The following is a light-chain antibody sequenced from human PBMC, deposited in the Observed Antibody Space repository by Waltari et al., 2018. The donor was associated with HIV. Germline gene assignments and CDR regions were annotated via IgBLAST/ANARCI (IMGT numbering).Light chain of an antibody. CDR2: DNN. CDR1: TSTIGNKY. CDR3: GTWDSSLRAVV. V-gene: IGLV1-51*01. Sequence: QSVLTQPHSVSAAPGQKVPISCPGSTSTIGNKYVSWYQQLPGTAPKLLISDNNKRPSGIPDRFSGSKSGTSATLGITGLQTGDESDYYCGTWDSSLRAVVFGGGTNLTVL. J-gene: IGLJ2*01.